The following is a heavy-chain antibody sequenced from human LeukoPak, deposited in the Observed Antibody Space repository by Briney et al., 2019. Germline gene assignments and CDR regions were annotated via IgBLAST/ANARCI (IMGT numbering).Heavy chain of an antibody. CDR1: GGSFSGYY. V-gene: IGHV4-34*01. CDR3: ARRVGYFDY. J-gene: IGHJ4*02. CDR2: INHSGST. Sequence: SETLSLTCAVYGGSFSGYYWSWIRQPPGKGLEWIGEINHSGSTNYDPSLKSRVTISVDTSKNQFSLKLSSVTAADTAVYYCARRVGYFDYWGQGTLVTVSP.